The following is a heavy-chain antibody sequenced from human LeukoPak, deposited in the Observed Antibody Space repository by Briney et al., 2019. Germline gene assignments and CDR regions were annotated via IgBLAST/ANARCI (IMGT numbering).Heavy chain of an antibody. CDR3: ARDVVDCSGGSCYYYFDY. D-gene: IGHD2-15*01. Sequence: ASVKVSCKASGYTFTGYYMHWVRQAPGQGLEWMGWINPNSGGTNYAQKLQGRVTMTRDTSISTAYMELSRLRSDDTAVYYCARDVVDCSGGSCYYYFDYWGQGTLVTVSS. CDR1: GYTFTGYY. V-gene: IGHV1-2*02. J-gene: IGHJ4*02. CDR2: INPNSGGT.